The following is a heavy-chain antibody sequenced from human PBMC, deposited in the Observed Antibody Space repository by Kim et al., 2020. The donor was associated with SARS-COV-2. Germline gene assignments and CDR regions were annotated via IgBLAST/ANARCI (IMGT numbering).Heavy chain of an antibody. Sequence: GGSLRLPCAASGFTFSSYAMSWVRQAPGKGLEWVSAISGSGGSTYYADSVKGRFTISRDNSKNTLYLQMNSLRAEDTAVYYCAKDAGQRWLQTRGRWYFDLWGRGTLVTVSS. CDR2: ISGSGGST. CDR1: GFTFSSYA. J-gene: IGHJ2*01. V-gene: IGHV3-23*01. D-gene: IGHD5-12*01. CDR3: AKDAGQRWLQTRGRWYFDL.